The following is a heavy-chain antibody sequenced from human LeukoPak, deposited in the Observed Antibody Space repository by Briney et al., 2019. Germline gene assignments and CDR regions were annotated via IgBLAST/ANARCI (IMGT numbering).Heavy chain of an antibody. D-gene: IGHD4-17*01. J-gene: IGHJ3*02. V-gene: IGHV3-30*18. Sequence: GGSLRLSCAASGFTFSSYGMRWVRQAPGKGLEWVAVISYDGSNKYYADSVKGRFTISRDNSKNTLYLQMNSLRAEDTAVYYCAKFPGFYGDYPKDAFDIWGQGTMVTVSS. CDR1: GFTFSSYG. CDR2: ISYDGSNK. CDR3: AKFPGFYGDYPKDAFDI.